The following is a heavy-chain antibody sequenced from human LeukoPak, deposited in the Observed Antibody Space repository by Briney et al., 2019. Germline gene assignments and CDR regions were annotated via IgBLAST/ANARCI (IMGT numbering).Heavy chain of an antibody. J-gene: IGHJ4*02. CDR3: ARGKWLVRLGY. V-gene: IGHV4-34*01. D-gene: IGHD6-19*01. CDR1: GGSFSGYY. CDR2: INHSGST. Sequence: NPSETLSLTCAVYGGSFSGYYWSWIRQPPGKGLEWIGEINHSGSTNYNPSLKSRVTISVDTSKNQFSLKLSSVTAADTAVYNCARGKWLVRLGYWGQGTLVTVSS.